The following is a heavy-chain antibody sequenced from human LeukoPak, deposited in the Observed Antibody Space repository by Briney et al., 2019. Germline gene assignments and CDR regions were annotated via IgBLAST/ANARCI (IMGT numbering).Heavy chain of an antibody. J-gene: IGHJ4*02. CDR1: GGSISSYY. CDR3: ARTYYFGSGSYHFDY. CDR2: IYSSGST. Sequence: SETLSLTCTVSGGSISSYYWSWIRQPPGKGLEWIGYIYSSGSTNYNPSLKSRVTISVDTSKNQFSLKLTSVTAADTAVYYCARTYYFGSGSYHFDYWGQGTLVTVSS. D-gene: IGHD3-10*01. V-gene: IGHV4-59*08.